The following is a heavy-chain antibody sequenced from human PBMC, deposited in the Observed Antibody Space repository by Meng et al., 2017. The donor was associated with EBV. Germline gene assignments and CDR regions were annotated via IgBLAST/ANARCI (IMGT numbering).Heavy chain of an antibody. CDR2: IPSDASHNK. CDR1: GFTFINYG. Sequence: EPLGGRGVVLVHPGRSLVLSCAAPGFTFINYGFHWVRQAPGKGPEWVAIIPSDASHNKYYADSVKGRFTISRDNSKNTLYLQMNSLRTEDTAVYYCAKDLSGRFDPWGQGTLVTVSS. V-gene: IGHV3-30*18. D-gene: IGHD1-14*01. CDR3: AKDLSGRFDP. J-gene: IGHJ5*02.